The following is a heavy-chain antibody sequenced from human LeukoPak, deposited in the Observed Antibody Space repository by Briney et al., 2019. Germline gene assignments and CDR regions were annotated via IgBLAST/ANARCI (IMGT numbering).Heavy chain of an antibody. CDR3: AKDRAIVVVALVY. CDR2: ISGSGGST. J-gene: IGHJ4*02. CDR1: GFTFRSYA. V-gene: IGHV3-23*01. Sequence: PGGSLRLSCAASGFTFRSYAMNWVRQAPGKGLEWVSAISGSGGSTYYADSVKGRFTISRDNSKNTLYLQMNSLRAEDTAVYYCAKDRAIVVVALVYWGQGTLVTLSS. D-gene: IGHD2-2*01.